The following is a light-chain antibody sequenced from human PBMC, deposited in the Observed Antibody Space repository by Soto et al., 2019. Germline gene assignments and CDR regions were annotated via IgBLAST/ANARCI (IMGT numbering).Light chain of an antibody. CDR3: QSYDSSLSGGV. Sequence: QSVLTQPPSVSGAPGQRVTIYCTGSRSNIGAGYDVHWYQQIPGTGPKLLIYGNSNRPSGVPDRFSGSKSGTSASLAITGLQAEDDADYYCQSYDSSLSGGVFGGGTKLTVL. V-gene: IGLV1-40*01. J-gene: IGLJ3*02. CDR1: RSNIGAGYD. CDR2: GNS.